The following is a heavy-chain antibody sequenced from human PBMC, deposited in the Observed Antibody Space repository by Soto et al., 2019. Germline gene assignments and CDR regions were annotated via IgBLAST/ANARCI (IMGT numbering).Heavy chain of an antibody. D-gene: IGHD2-2*01. V-gene: IGHV3-74*01. J-gene: IGHJ3*02. CDR3: ALIVVVPAANAFDI. CDR1: GFTFSSYW. CDR2: INSDGSST. Sequence: GESLKISCAASGFTFSSYWMHWVRQAPGKGLVWVSRINSDGSSTSYADSVKGRFTISRDNAKNTLYLQMNSLRAEDTAVYYCALIVVVPAANAFDIWGQGTMVTVSS.